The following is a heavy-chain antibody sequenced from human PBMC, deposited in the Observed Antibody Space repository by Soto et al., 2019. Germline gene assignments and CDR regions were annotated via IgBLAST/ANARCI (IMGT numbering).Heavy chain of an antibody. CDR1: GGSISSSNW. D-gene: IGHD2-15*01. CDR3: ARQSAGFVDY. J-gene: IGHJ4*02. Sequence: QVQLQESGPGLVKPSGTLSLTCAVSGGSISSSNWWSWVRQPPGKGLEWIGEIYHSGSTNYNPSHKSRVTISVDKHKKQFSLKLSYGTAADNAAYYCARQSAGFVDYWGQGTLVTVSS. V-gene: IGHV4-4*02. CDR2: IYHSGST.